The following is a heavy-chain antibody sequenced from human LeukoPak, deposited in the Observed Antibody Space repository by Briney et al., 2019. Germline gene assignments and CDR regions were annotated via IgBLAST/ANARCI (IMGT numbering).Heavy chain of an antibody. CDR2: IYDSGTA. CDR1: GGSISGYY. V-gene: IGHV4-59*01. J-gene: IGHJ4*02. Sequence: SETLSLTCTLSGGSISGYYWNWIRQPPGKGLEWIAIIYDSGTADYNPSFNSRLTTSVDTSKNQFSLKLMSVTAADTAVYYCARASYYDFWSGYPLDHWGQGTLVTVSS. CDR3: ARASYYDFWSGYPLDH. D-gene: IGHD3-3*01.